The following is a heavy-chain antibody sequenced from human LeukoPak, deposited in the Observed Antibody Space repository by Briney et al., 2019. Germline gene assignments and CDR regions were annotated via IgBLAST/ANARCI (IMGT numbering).Heavy chain of an antibody. J-gene: IGHJ5*02. V-gene: IGHV4-59*01. CDR1: GGSISSYY. D-gene: IGHD5-18*01. CDR2: IYYSGST. Sequence: SETLSLTCTVSGGSISSYYWSWTRQPPGKGLEWIGYIYYSGSTNYNPSLKSRVTISVDTSKNQFSLKLSSVTAADTAVYYCARDLRGYSLHYNWFDPWGQGTLVTVSS. CDR3: ARDLRGYSLHYNWFDP.